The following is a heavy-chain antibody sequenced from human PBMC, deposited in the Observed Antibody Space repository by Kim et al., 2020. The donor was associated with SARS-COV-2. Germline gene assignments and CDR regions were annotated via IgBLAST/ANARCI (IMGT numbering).Heavy chain of an antibody. J-gene: IGHJ4*02. V-gene: IGHV4-34*01. CDR2: INHSGST. Sequence: SETLSLTCAVYGGSFRGYYWSWIRQPPGKGLEWIGEINHSGSTNYNPSLKSRVAISVDTSRNQLSLKLSSVAAADTAVYYCARETFEGSGSYYFDHWGQGTLVTVSS. D-gene: IGHD3-10*01. CDR1: GGSFRGYY. CDR3: ARETFEGSGSYYFDH.